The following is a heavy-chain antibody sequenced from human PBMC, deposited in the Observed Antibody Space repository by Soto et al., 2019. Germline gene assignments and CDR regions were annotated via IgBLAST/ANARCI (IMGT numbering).Heavy chain of an antibody. CDR3: TSDYDFDS. J-gene: IGHJ4*02. Sequence: EVQLVESGGGLVKPGGSLRLSCTVSGFIFSNALMSWVRQAPGKGLEWVGRIKSKADHGTTDYAAPVKGRFIISRNDSKDTLYLQMNGLKTEDTAVYYCTSDYDFDSWGQGTLVTVSS. CDR2: IKSKADHGTT. D-gene: IGHD3-16*01. V-gene: IGHV3-15*01. CDR1: GFIFSNAL.